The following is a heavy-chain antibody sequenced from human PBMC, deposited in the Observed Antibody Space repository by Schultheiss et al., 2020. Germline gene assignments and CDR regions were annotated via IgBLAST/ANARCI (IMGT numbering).Heavy chain of an antibody. CDR3: AKGNYYDSSGYVEYFDY. V-gene: IGHV3-30*18. Sequence: GGSLRLSCAASGFTFSSYGMHWVRQAPGKGLEWVAVISYDGSNKYYADSVKGRFTISRDNSKNTLYLQMNSLRAEDTAVYYCAKGNYYDSSGYVEYFDYWGQGTLVTVSS. D-gene: IGHD3-22*01. J-gene: IGHJ4*02. CDR1: GFTFSSYG. CDR2: ISYDGSNK.